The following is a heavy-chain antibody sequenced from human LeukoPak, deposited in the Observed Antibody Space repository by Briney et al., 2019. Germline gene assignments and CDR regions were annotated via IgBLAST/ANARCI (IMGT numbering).Heavy chain of an antibody. D-gene: IGHD6-6*01. CDR2: INPSGGST. V-gene: IGHV1-46*01. CDR1: GYTFTSYY. CDR3: ARDRLPLLRSTAARGPSDY. J-gene: IGHJ4*02. Sequence: ASVTVSCTASGYTFTSYYMHWVRQAPGQGLEWMGIINPSGGSTSYAQKFQGRVTMTRDTSTSTVYMELSSLRSEDTAVYYCARDRLPLLRSTAARGPSDYWGQGTLVTVSS.